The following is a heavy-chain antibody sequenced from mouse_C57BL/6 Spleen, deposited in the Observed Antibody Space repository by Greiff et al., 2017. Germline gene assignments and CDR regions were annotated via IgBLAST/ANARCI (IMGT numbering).Heavy chain of an antibody. CDR2: FYPGSGSI. D-gene: IGHD6-1*01. J-gene: IGHJ1*03. Sequence: VKLMESGAELVKPGASVTLSCKASGYTITEYTIHWVKQRSGQGLEWIGWFYPGSGSIKYNENFKDKATLTADKSSSTVYMELSRLTSETSAVYFYARPNECPSYWYFDVWGTGTTVTVSA. V-gene: IGHV1-62-2*01. CDR3: ARPNECPSYWYFDV. CDR1: GYTITEYT.